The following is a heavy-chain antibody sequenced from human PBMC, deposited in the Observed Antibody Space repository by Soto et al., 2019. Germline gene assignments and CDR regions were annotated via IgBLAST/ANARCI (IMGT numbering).Heavy chain of an antibody. CDR2: IYYSGST. CDR1: GGSISSTSYY. V-gene: IGHV4-39*01. J-gene: IGHJ4*02. D-gene: IGHD3-9*01. Sequence: PPEALSLTWTGSGGSISSTSYYWVWIREPRGKGLEWIGSIYYSGSTYYNPSLKSRVTISVDTSKNQFSLKLSSVTAADTAVYYCARHEYYDILTGYPLYFDYWGQGNLVTVSS. CDR3: ARHEYYDILTGYPLYFDY.